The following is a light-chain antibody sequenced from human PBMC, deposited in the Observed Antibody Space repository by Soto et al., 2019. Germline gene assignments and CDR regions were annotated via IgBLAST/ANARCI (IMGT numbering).Light chain of an antibody. CDR2: EVS. CDR1: SXDVGGYNY. V-gene: IGLV2-8*01. CDR3: SSYAGSNKSV. J-gene: IGLJ1*01. Sequence: QSALTQPPSASGSPGQSFTISCTGTSXDVGGYNYVSWYQQHPGKAPKLMIYEVSKRPSGVPDRFSGSKSGNTASLTVSGLQPEDEADYYCSSYAGSNKSVFGTGTKVTVL.